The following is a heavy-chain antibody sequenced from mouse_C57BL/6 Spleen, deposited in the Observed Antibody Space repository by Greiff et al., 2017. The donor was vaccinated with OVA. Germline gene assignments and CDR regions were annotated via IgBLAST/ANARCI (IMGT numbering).Heavy chain of an antibody. V-gene: IGHV1-54*01. CDR1: GYAFTNYL. J-gene: IGHJ2*01. CDR2: INPGSGGT. Sequence: VKLMESGAELVRPGTSVKVSCKASGYAFTNYLIEWVKQRPGQGLEWIGVINPGSGGTNYNEKFKGKATLTADKSSSTAYMQLSSLTSEDSAVYFCARGGPLGYWGQGTTLTVSS. CDR3: ARGGPLGY.